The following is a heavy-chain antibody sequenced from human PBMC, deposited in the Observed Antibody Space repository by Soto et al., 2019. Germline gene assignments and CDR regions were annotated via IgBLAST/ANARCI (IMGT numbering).Heavy chain of an antibody. CDR1: GFTFTSAW. V-gene: IGHV3-15*07. D-gene: IGHD1-26*01. Sequence: EVQLVESGGGLVRPGESLRLSCAASGFTFTSAWINWVRQAPGKGLEWAGRIKSKIDGGTVDYGAPVKGRFTISRDDSKNTAYLQMNSLRNEDTAVYYCTTAERGGSYYSDYWGQGTRVTVSS. J-gene: IGHJ4*02. CDR2: IKSKIDGGTV. CDR3: TTAERGGSYYSDY.